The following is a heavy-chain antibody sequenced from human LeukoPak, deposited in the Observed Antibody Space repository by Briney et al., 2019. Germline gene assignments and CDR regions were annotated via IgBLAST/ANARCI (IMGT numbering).Heavy chain of an antibody. D-gene: IGHD6-6*01. CDR1: AFTFSSYE. Sequence: GGSLRLSCAASAFTFSSYELNWVRQAPGKGLEWISYISSSGSIINYADSVKGRFTISRDNAKNSLYLQMNSLRAEDTAVYYCARGATRGSSGAFDIWGQGTMVTVSS. V-gene: IGHV3-48*03. CDR3: ARGATRGSSGAFDI. J-gene: IGHJ3*02. CDR2: ISSSGSII.